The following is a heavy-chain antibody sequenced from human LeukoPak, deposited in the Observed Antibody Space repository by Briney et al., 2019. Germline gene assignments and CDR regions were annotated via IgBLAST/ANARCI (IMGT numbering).Heavy chain of an antibody. J-gene: IGHJ4*02. Sequence: SETLSLTCAVSGGSISGHYWSGVPQPPGKGLEWIGYIYYSGTTNYSPSLKSRVTISLDTSKNQFSLKLTSVTAADTAVYYCARGVSASDNWGQGALVTVSS. CDR3: ARGVSASDN. V-gene: IGHV4-59*11. CDR1: GGSISGHY. D-gene: IGHD1-26*01. CDR2: IYYSGTT.